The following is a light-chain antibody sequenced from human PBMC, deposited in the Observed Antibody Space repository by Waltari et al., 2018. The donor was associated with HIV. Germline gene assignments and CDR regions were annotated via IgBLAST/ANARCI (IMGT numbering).Light chain of an antibody. Sequence: QSVLTQPPSVSAAPGQKVTISRSGSNSHLETIYVSWYQQLPGTAPKLLIYDNDKRPSGIPDRFSGSKSGTSATLGITGLQTGDEADYYCGAWDSSLGAGVFGGGTKLTVL. J-gene: IGLJ3*02. CDR1: NSHLETIY. CDR3: GAWDSSLGAGV. V-gene: IGLV1-51*01. CDR2: DND.